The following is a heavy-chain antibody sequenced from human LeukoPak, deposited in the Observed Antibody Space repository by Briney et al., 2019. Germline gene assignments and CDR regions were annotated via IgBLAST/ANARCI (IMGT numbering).Heavy chain of an antibody. CDR1: GFTFDDYA. V-gene: IGHV3-9*01. D-gene: IGHD1-26*01. Sequence: GRSLRLSCAASGFTFDDYAMHWVRQAPGKGLEWVSGISWNSGSIGYADSVKGRFTISRDNAKNSLYLQMNRLRAEDTALYYCAKDRSGSLDYWGQGTLVTVSS. J-gene: IGHJ4*02. CDR2: ISWNSGSI. CDR3: AKDRSGSLDY.